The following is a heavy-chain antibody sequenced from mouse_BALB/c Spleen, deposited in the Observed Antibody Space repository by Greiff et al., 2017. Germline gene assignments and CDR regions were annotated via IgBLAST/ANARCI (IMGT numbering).Heavy chain of an antibody. V-gene: IGHV10-1*02. D-gene: IGHD2-1*01. CDR3: VRQNYPHWYFDV. J-gene: IGHJ1*01. CDR2: IRSKSNNYAT. Sequence: EVQRVESGGGLVQPKGSLKLSCAASGITFNTYAMNWVRQAPGKGSEWVARIRSKSNNYATYYADSVKDRFTISRDDSQSMLYLQMNNLKTEDTAMYYCVRQNYPHWYFDVWGAGTTVTVSS. CDR1: GITFNTYA.